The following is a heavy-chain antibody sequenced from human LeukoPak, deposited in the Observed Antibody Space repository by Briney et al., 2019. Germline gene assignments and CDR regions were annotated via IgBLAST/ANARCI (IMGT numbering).Heavy chain of an antibody. V-gene: IGHV3-23*01. J-gene: IGHJ4*02. D-gene: IGHD6-19*01. CDR3: ANTHYSSGGDYFDY. CDR2: ISGSGGST. CDR1: GFTFSSYA. Sequence: GGSLRLSCPASGFTFSSYAMSWVRQAPGKGLEWVSAISGSGGSTYCADSVKGRFTISRDNSKNTLYLQMNSLRAGDTAVYYCANTHYSSGGDYFDYWGQGTLVTVSS.